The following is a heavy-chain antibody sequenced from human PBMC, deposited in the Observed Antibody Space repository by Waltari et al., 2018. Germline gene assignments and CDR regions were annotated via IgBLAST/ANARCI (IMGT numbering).Heavy chain of an antibody. Sequence: EVQLVESGGGLVQPGGSLSLSCAASGFTFSSYWMSWVRQAPGKGLEWVANIKQDGSEKYYVDSVKGRFTISRDNAKNSLYLQMNSLRAEDTAVYYCARDLLYYYYGMDVWGQGTLVTVSS. CDR3: ARDLLYYYYGMDV. CDR2: IKQDGSEK. V-gene: IGHV3-7*01. CDR1: GFTFSSYW. J-gene: IGHJ6*02.